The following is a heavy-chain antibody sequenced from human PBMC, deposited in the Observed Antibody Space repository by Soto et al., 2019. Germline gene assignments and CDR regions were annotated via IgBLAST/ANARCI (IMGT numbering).Heavy chain of an antibody. CDR2: ISSSSSYI. Sequence: EVQLVESGGGLVKPGGSLRLSCAASGFTFSSYSMNWVRQAPGQGLEWVSSISSSSSYIYYADSVKGRFTISRDNAKNSLYLQINSLRAEDMAVYYCARDHSGYDFCLFNYYYYMDVWGRGPTVTVSS. V-gene: IGHV3-21*01. CDR3: ARDHSGYDFCLFNYYYYMDV. J-gene: IGHJ6*03. CDR1: GFTFSSYS. D-gene: IGHD5-12*01.